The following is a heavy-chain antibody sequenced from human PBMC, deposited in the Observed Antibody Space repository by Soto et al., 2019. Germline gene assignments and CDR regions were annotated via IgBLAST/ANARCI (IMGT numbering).Heavy chain of an antibody. V-gene: IGHV5-51*01. CDR1: GYSFTSYW. CDR3: ARIVRSGYYYYYGMDV. D-gene: IGHD3-10*01. Sequence: PGESLKISCKGSGYSFTSYWIGWVRQMPGKGLEWMGIIYPGDSDTRYSPSFQGQVTTSADKSISTAYLQWSSLKASDTAMYYCARIVRSGYYYYYGMDVWGQGTTVTVSS. J-gene: IGHJ6*02. CDR2: IYPGDSDT.